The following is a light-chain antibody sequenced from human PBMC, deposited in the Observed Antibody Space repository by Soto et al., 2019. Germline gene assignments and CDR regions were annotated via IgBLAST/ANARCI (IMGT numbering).Light chain of an antibody. Sequence: QSALTQPPSASGSPGQSVTISCTGTSSDIGSHDYVSWYQQHPGKAPQVIIYEVSQRPSGVPHRFSGSKSGNTASLTVSGLQPEDEADYFCAAWDDRLNDYVFGTGTKLTVL. CDR1: SSDIGSHDY. CDR3: AAWDDRLNDYV. V-gene: IGLV2-8*01. CDR2: EVS. J-gene: IGLJ1*01.